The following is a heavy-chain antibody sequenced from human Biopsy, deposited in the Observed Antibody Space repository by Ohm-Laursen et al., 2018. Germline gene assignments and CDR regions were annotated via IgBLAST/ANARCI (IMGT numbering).Heavy chain of an antibody. CDR2: LNPVSGNS. Sequence: SVKVSCKAFGYTFTSYDITWVRQASGQGPEWVGWLNPVSGNSNFGQKFRGRVTVTSDTSISTAYMELSGLTSDDTATYYCGRAVRNQLLTDPWGQGTLVTVTS. V-gene: IGHV1-8*01. CDR3: GRAVRNQLLTDP. CDR1: GYTFTSYD. J-gene: IGHJ5*02. D-gene: IGHD1-7*01.